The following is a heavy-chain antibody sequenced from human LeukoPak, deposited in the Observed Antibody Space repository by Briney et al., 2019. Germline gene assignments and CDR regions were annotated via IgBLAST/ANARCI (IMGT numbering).Heavy chain of an antibody. V-gene: IGHV3-74*01. D-gene: IGHD4-17*01. CDR3: VRVDYGGYVAAIVI. J-gene: IGHJ3*02. CDR2: INSDGTST. Sequence: GGSLRLSCEASGFTFSGTWMHWVRQTPGKGLVWVSRINSDGTSTSYADSVKGRFTISRDNAKNTLYLQMDSLRAEDTALYYCVRVDYGGYVAAIVIWGQGTLVTVFS. CDR1: GFTFSGTW.